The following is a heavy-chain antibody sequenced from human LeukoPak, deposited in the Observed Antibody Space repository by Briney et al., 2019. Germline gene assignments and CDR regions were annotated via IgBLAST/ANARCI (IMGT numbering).Heavy chain of an antibody. CDR2: TYYRSKWYN. J-gene: IGHJ6*02. V-gene: IGHV6-1*01. Sequence: SQTLSLTCAISGDSVSSNSAAWNWIRQSPSRGLEWLGRTYYRSKWYNNYAVSVKSRITINADTSKNQFSLQLTYVTPDETAVYYCANLIAAAGSLMDVWGQGTTVTVSS. CDR1: GDSVSSNSAA. D-gene: IGHD6-13*01. CDR3: ANLIAAAGSLMDV.